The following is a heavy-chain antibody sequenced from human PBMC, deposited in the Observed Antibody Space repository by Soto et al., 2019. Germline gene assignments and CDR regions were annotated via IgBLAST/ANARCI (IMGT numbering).Heavy chain of an antibody. V-gene: IGHV3-30*18. D-gene: IGHD3-3*01. CDR1: GFTFSSYG. J-gene: IGHJ6*02. CDR2: ISYDGSNK. Sequence: QVQLVESGGGVVQPGRSLRLSCAASGFTFSSYGMHWVRQTPGKGLEWVAVISYDGSNKYYADSVKGRFTISRDNSKNTLYLQMNSLRAEDTAVYYCAKALDSYYDFWSGYYTYYYYGMDVWGQGTTVTVSS. CDR3: AKALDSYYDFWSGYYTYYYYGMDV.